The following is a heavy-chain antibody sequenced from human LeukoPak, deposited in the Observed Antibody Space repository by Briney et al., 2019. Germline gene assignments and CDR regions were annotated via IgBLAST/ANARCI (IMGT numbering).Heavy chain of an antibody. CDR3: ALEGITMVRGVITA. D-gene: IGHD3-10*01. CDR1: GGSISSGGYY. Sequence: SETLSLTCTVSGGSISSGGYYCSWIRQHPGKGLEWIVYIYYSGSTYYNPSLKSRVTISVDTSKNQFSLKLSSVTAANTAVYYCALEGITMVRGVITAWGQGTLVTVSS. J-gene: IGHJ5*02. V-gene: IGHV4-31*03. CDR2: IYYSGST.